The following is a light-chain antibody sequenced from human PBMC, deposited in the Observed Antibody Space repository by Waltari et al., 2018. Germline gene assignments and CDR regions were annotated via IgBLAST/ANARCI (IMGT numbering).Light chain of an antibody. CDR1: QSISNY. CDR2: DAS. CDR3: QQRSTSFT. Sequence: EIVLTQSPATLSLSPGERATLSCRASQSISNYLAWYQQKPGQAPRPLIYDASTRATGIPARFSGSGSVTDFTLTISSLEPEDFALYYCQQRSTSFTFGPGTRVDVK. V-gene: IGKV3-11*01. J-gene: IGKJ3*01.